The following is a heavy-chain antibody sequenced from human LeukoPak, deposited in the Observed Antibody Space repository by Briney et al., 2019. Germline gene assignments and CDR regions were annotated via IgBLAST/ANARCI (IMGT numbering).Heavy chain of an antibody. CDR2: TYYRSKWYN. CDR3: ARNPAANGGENWFDP. D-gene: IGHD2-2*01. V-gene: IGHV6-1*01. J-gene: IGHJ5*02. Sequence: SQTLSLTCAISGDSVSSNSAAWNWIRQSPSRGLEWLGRTYYRSKWYNDYAVSVKGRMTINPDTSKNQFSLQLNSVTPEDTAVYYCARNPAANGGENWFDPWGQGTLVTVSS. CDR1: GDSVSSNSAA.